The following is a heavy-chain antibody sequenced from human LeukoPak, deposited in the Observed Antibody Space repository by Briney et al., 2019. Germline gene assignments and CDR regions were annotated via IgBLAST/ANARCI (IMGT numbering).Heavy chain of an antibody. D-gene: IGHD3-16*01. CDR3: ARVYWGNWFDP. J-gene: IGHJ5*02. CDR2: ISSSGSTI. CDR1: GFTFSDYY. V-gene: IGHV3-11*04. Sequence: PGGSLRLSCAASGFTFSDYYMSWIRQAPGKGLDWISYISSSGSTIYYADSVKGRFTISRDNAKNSLYLQMNSQRAEDTAVYYCARVYWGNWFDPWGQGTLVTVSS.